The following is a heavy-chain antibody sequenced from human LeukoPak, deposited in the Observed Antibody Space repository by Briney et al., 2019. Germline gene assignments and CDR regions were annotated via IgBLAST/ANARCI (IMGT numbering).Heavy chain of an antibody. V-gene: IGHV3-7*04. CDR3: ARGYDFWSGYWSNWFDP. D-gene: IGHD3-3*01. J-gene: IGHJ5*02. CDR2: IKQDGSEK. Sequence: PGGSLRLSCAASGFTFSSYWMSWVRQAPGKGLEWVANIKQDGSEKYYVDSVKGRFTISRDNAKNSLDLQMNSLRAEDTAVYYCARGYDFWSGYWSNWFDPWGQGTLVTVSS. CDR1: GFTFSSYW.